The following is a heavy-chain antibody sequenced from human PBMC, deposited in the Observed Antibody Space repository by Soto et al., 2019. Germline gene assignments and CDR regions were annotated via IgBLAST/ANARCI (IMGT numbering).Heavy chain of an antibody. D-gene: IGHD3-9*01. CDR3: ARDKGYYDILTGYPRGHQGYFDY. J-gene: IGHJ4*02. CDR2: ISAYNGNT. CDR1: VYTFTSYG. V-gene: IGHV1-18*04. Sequence: SLKVSCKASVYTFTSYGISWVRQAPGQGLEWMGWISAYNGNTNYAQKLQGRVTMTTDTSTSTAYMELRSLRSDDTAVYYCARDKGYYDILTGYPRGHQGYFDYWGQGTLVTVSS.